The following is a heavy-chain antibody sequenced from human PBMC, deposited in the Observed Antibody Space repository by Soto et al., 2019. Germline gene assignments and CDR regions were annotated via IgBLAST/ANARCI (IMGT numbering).Heavy chain of an antibody. V-gene: IGHV3-7*05. CDR3: AREGIAAAGAYYYGMDV. D-gene: IGHD6-13*01. Sequence: PGGSLRLSCAASGFTFSSYWMSWVRQAPGKGLEWVANIKQDGSEKYYVDSVKGRFTISRDNAKNSLYLQMNSLRAEDTAVYYCAREGIAAAGAYYYGMDVWGQGTTVTV. CDR1: GFTFSSYW. J-gene: IGHJ6*02. CDR2: IKQDGSEK.